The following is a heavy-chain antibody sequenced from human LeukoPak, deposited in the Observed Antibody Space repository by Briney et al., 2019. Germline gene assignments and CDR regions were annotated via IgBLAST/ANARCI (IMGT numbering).Heavy chain of an antibody. J-gene: IGHJ4*02. CDR1: GITLSNYG. D-gene: IGHD3-10*01. Sequence: GGSLRLSCAVSGITLSNYGMSWVRQAPGKGLEWVAGISDSGGRTNYADSVKGRFTISRDNPKNTLYPQMNSLRAEDTAVYFCAKRGVVIRVFLVGFHKEAYYFDSWGQGALVTVSS. V-gene: IGHV3-23*01. CDR3: AKRGVVIRVFLVGFHKEAYYFDS. CDR2: ISDSGGRT.